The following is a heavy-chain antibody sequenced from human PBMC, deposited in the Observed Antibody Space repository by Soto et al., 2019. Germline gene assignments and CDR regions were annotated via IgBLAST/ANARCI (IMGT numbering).Heavy chain of an antibody. D-gene: IGHD3-22*01. Sequence: GESLKISCRASGYNFIDYWIGWVRQVPGKGLEWMGIIYPGSFDIKYGPSFQGQVTISADKSITTAYLQWSSLKASDTAIYYCARSYGGEYYDSRSYYYAYWGQGTLVTVSS. CDR2: IYPGSFDI. CDR1: GYNFIDYW. V-gene: IGHV5-51*01. J-gene: IGHJ4*02. CDR3: ARSYGGEYYDSRSYYYAY.